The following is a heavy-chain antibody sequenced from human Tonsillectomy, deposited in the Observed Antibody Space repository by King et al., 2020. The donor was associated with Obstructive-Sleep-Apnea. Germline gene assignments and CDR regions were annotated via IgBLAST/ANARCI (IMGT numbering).Heavy chain of an antibody. V-gene: IGHV3-30*04. D-gene: IGHD3-9*01. CDR2: RSYNGKKT. J-gene: IGHJ4*02. Sequence: VQLVESGGGVVQPGGSLRLSCAASGFTFSGYAFHWVRQAPGKGLDWVAVRSYNGKKTFYSDSVKGRFSISRDDSRNTLYLHMINLRIEDSDVYYCASDLVDIEFLIGYFPPQFFDHRGQGTLVTASS. CDR3: ASDLVDIEFLIGYFPPQFFDH. CDR1: GFTFSGYA.